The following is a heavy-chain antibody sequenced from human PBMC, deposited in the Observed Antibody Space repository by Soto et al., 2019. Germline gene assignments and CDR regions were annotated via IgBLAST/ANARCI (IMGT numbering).Heavy chain of an antibody. CDR1: GYTFTSYG. V-gene: IGHV1-18*01. CDR3: ARVRLHLGELSFLDY. J-gene: IGHJ4*02. Sequence: ASVKVSCKASGYTFTSYGISWVRQAPGQGLEWMGWISAYNGNTNYAQKLQGRVTMTTDTSTSTAYMELRSLRSDDTAVYYCARVRLHLGELSFLDYWGQGTLVTVSS. CDR2: ISAYNGNT. D-gene: IGHD3-16*02.